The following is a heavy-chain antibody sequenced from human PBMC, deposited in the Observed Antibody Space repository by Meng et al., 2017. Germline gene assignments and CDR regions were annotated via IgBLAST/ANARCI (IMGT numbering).Heavy chain of an antibody. V-gene: IGHV1-69*13. CDR1: GGTFSSYA. CDR2: IIPIFGTA. D-gene: IGHD5-12*01. J-gene: IGHJ3*02. Sequence: SVKVSCKASGGTFSSYAISWVRQAPGQGLEWMGGIIPIFGTANYAQKFQGRVTITADESTSTAYMELSSLRSEDTAVHYCARVSPSKYIVATTYDAFDIWGQETMVTVSS. CDR3: ARVSPSKYIVATTYDAFDI.